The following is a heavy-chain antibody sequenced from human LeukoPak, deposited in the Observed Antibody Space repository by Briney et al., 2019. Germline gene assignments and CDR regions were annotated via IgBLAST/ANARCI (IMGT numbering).Heavy chain of an antibody. CDR1: GYTFTGYY. CDR2: INPNRGGT. J-gene: IGHJ3*02. V-gene: IGHV1-2*02. Sequence: GASVTVSCKASGYTFTGYYMHWVRQAPGQGLERMGWINPNRGGTNYSQKFQGRVTMTRDTSISTAYMELSRLRSDDKAVYYCARVGAAAGTAFDIWGEGTMVTVSS. CDR3: ARVGAAAGTAFDI. D-gene: IGHD6-13*01.